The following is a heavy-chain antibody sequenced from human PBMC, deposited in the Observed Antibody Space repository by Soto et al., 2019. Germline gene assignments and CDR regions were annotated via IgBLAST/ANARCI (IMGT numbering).Heavy chain of an antibody. Sequence: SETLSLTCAVYGGSFSGYYWSWIRQPPGKGLEWIGEINHSGSTNYNPSLKSRVTISVDTSKNQFSLKLSSVTAADTAVYYCARTTLLLWLGEFRNNWFDPWGQGTLVTVSS. D-gene: IGHD3-10*01. CDR1: GGSFSGYY. J-gene: IGHJ5*02. V-gene: IGHV4-34*01. CDR2: INHSGST. CDR3: ARTTLLLWLGEFRNNWFDP.